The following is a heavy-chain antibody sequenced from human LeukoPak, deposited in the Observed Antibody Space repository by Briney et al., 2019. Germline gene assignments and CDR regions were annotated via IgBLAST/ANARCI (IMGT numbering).Heavy chain of an antibody. CDR2: ISYDGSNE. J-gene: IGHJ4*02. D-gene: IGHD1-20*01. CDR3: ARDNWSFDY. CDR1: GFTFSTYA. Sequence: PGGSLRLSCAASGFTFSTYAMHRVGQAPGRGLEWVAVISYDGSNEYYADSVKGRFTISRDNSKNTLYLQVNSLRAEDTAVYYCARDNWSFDYWGQGTLVTVSS. V-gene: IGHV3-30-3*01.